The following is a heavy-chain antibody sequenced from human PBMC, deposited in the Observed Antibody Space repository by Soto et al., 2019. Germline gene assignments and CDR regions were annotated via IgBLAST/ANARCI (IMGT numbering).Heavy chain of an antibody. CDR1: GGTFSSYA. J-gene: IGHJ5*02. Sequence: QVRLVQSGAEVKKPGSSVKVSCKASGGTFSSYAISWVRQAPGQGLEWIGGITPISGTANYAQRFQDRVTITADKSKSTAYMELSSLRSEDTAVYYCARDPPYISSWYGGWFDPWGQGTLVTVSS. D-gene: IGHD6-13*01. CDR3: ARDPPYISSWYGGWFDP. V-gene: IGHV1-69*06. CDR2: ITPISGTA.